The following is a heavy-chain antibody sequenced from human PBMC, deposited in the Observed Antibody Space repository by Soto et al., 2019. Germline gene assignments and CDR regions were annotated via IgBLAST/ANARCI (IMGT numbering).Heavy chain of an antibody. CDR3: ARDKRWLQFYYFDY. CDR2: ISYDGSNK. CDR1: GFTFSSYA. Sequence: GGSLRLSCAASGFTFSSYAMHWVRQAPGKGLEWVAVISYDGSNKYYADSVKGRFTISRDNSKNTLYLQMNSLRAEDTAVYYCARDKRWLQFYYFDYWGQGTLVTVSS. V-gene: IGHV3-30-3*01. D-gene: IGHD5-12*01. J-gene: IGHJ4*02.